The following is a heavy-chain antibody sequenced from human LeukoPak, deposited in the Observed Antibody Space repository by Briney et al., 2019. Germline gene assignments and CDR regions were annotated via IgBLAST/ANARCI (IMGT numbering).Heavy chain of an antibody. CDR1: GYSFTSYW. J-gene: IGHJ3*02. Sequence: GECLKISCKGSGYSFTSYWIGWVRQMPGKGLEWMGIIYPGDSDTRYSPSFQGQVTISADKSISTAYLQWNSLKASDTAMYYCARLRPQDAFDIWGQGTMVTVSS. CDR2: IYPGDSDT. CDR3: ARLRPQDAFDI. V-gene: IGHV5-51*01.